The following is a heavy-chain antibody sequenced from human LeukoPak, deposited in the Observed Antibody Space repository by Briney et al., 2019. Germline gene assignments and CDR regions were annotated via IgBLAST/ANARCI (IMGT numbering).Heavy chain of an antibody. CDR1: GYTFTGYY. Sequence: ASVKVSCKASGYTFTGYYMHWVRQAPGQGLEWMGWINPNSGGTNYAQKFQGRVTMTRDTSISTAYTELSRLRSDDTAVYYCARDLWFGECYFDYWGQGTLVTVSS. J-gene: IGHJ4*02. CDR3: ARDLWFGECYFDY. CDR2: INPNSGGT. V-gene: IGHV1-2*02. D-gene: IGHD3-10*01.